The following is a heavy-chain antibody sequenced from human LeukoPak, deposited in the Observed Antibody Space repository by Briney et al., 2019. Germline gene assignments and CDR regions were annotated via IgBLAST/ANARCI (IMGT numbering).Heavy chain of an antibody. CDR1: GFTFTNFV. CDR3: AKENWYLYNNNWYKTWFDP. J-gene: IGHJ5*02. D-gene: IGHD6-13*01. Sequence: GGSLRLSCAASGFTFTNFVMSWVRQAPGKGLEWVSYIDGSGVSTNYADSVKGRFTISRDNSKNTLCLQMNSLRAEDTAIYYCAKENWYLYNNNWYKTWFDPWGQGTLVTVSS. CDR2: IDGSGVST. V-gene: IGHV3-23*01.